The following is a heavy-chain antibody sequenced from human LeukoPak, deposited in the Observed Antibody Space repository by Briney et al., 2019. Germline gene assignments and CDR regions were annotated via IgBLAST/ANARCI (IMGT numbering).Heavy chain of an antibody. V-gene: IGHV3-23*01. Sequence: GGSLRPSCAASGFTFSSYAMSWVRQAPGKGLEWVSAISGSGGSTYYADSVEGRFTISRDNSKNTLYLQMNSLRAEDTAVYYCAKQGGGYCSSTSCSFDPWGQGTLVTVSS. CDR2: ISGSGGST. J-gene: IGHJ5*02. D-gene: IGHD2-2*01. CDR3: AKQGGGYCSSTSCSFDP. CDR1: GFTFSSYA.